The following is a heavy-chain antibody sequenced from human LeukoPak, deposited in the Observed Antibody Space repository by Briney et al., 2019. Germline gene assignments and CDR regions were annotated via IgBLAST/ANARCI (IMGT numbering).Heavy chain of an antibody. J-gene: IGHJ4*02. Sequence: ASVKVSCKASGYTFTDYYMHWVRQAPGQGLEWMGWINPNSGGTNYAQKLQGRVTMTTDTSTSTAYMELRSLRSDDTAVYYCARVRIRSGSYTFDYWGQGTLVTVSS. CDR3: ARVRIRSGSYTFDY. CDR2: INPNSGGT. CDR1: GYTFTDYY. D-gene: IGHD3-10*01. V-gene: IGHV1-2*02.